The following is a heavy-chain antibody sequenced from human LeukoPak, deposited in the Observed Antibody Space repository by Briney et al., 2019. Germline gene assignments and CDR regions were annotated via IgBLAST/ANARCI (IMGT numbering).Heavy chain of an antibody. Sequence: PGGSLRLSCAASGFTFSSYGMHWVRQAPGKGLEWVAVISYDGSNKYYADSVKGRFTISRDNSKNTLYLQMNSLRAEDTAVYYCAKDYCSSTGCCFDYWGQGTLVTVSS. CDR2: ISYDGSNK. J-gene: IGHJ4*02. D-gene: IGHD2-2*01. CDR3: AKDYCSSTGCCFDY. CDR1: GFTFSSYG. V-gene: IGHV3-30*18.